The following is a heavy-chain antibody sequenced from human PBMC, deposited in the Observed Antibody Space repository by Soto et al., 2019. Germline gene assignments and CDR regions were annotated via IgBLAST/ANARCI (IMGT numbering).Heavy chain of an antibody. CDR3: ASHQEYCSSGSCYVVDY. J-gene: IGHJ4*01. D-gene: IGHD2-15*01. CDR1: GASISRYY. CDR2: IYYSGST. V-gene: IGHV4-59*08. Sequence: SETLSLTCSVSGASISRYYWTWIRQPPGKGLEWIGYIYYSGSTNYSPSLESRVTISLDTSKNQFSLKLSSVTAADTAVYYCASHQEYCSSGSCYVVDYWGPGALVTVSS.